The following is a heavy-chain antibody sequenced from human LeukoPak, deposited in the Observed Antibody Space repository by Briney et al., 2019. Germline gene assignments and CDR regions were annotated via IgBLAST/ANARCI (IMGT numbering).Heavy chain of an antibody. J-gene: IGHJ4*02. CDR2: IRDTGDNT. V-gene: IGHV3-23*01. D-gene: IGHD2-21*01. CDR3: VKGLAY. CDR1: GFTFTNFG. Sequence: GGSLRLSCAASGFTFTNFGMSWVRQAPGKGLEWVSGIRDTGDNTYYADSVKGRFTISRDNSKNMLYLQMNSLRAEDTAVYYCVKGLAYWGQGTLVTVSS.